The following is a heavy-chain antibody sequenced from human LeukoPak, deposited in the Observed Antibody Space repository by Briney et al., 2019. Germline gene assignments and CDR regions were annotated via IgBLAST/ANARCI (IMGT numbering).Heavy chain of an antibody. CDR3: ARDIGAYYDFWSGYYQTGNWFDP. CDR2: IKQDGSEK. J-gene: IGHJ5*02. Sequence: GGSLRLSCAASGFTFSSYWMSWVRQAPGKGLEWVANIKQDGSEKYYVDSVKGRFTISRDNAKNSLCLQMNSLRAEDTAVYYCARDIGAYYDFWSGYYQTGNWFDPWGQGTLVTVSS. D-gene: IGHD3-3*01. CDR1: GFTFSSYW. V-gene: IGHV3-7*01.